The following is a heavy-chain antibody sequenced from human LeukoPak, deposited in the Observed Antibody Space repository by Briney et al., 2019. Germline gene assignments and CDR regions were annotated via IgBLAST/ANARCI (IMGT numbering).Heavy chain of an antibody. J-gene: IGHJ4*02. CDR3: ARRSGSYYPDY. V-gene: IGHV1-2*06. D-gene: IGHD1-26*01. Sequence: GASVKVSFKASGYTFTVNYMHWVRQAPGQGLGWKGRIIPNSGGTNNEHKFQDRGTMHRDTSTSTAYMEPSRLRPDDMAVYYCARRSGSYYPDYWGQGTLVTVPS. CDR1: GYTFTVNY. CDR2: IIPNSGGT.